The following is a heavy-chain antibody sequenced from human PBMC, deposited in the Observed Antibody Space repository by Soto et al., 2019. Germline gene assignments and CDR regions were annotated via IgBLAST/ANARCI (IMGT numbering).Heavy chain of an antibody. Sequence: PEGSLRLSCAASGFTFSSYAMSWVRQAPGKGLEWVSAISGSGGSTYYADSVKGRFTISRDNSKNTLYLQMNSLRAEDTAVYYCAKDYDFWSGYPYSLKFDPWGQGTLVTVSS. V-gene: IGHV3-23*01. D-gene: IGHD3-3*01. CDR1: GFTFSSYA. CDR2: ISGSGGST. J-gene: IGHJ5*02. CDR3: AKDYDFWSGYPYSLKFDP.